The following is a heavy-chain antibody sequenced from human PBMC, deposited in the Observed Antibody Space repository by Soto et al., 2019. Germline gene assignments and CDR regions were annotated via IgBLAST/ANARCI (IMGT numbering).Heavy chain of an antibody. CDR3: VRDSLMRTS. V-gene: IGHV3-21*02. J-gene: IGHJ5*02. D-gene: IGHD2-8*01. CDR1: GFTFSSYM. CDR2: ISTGSSYI. Sequence: EVLLVESGGGLVKPGGSLRLSCAGSGFTFSSYMMNWVRQAPGKGLEWVASISTGSSYIYYADALKGRFTISRDDAKSSAYLQMNSLRDEDTGVYYCVRDSLMRTSWGQGTRVTVSS.